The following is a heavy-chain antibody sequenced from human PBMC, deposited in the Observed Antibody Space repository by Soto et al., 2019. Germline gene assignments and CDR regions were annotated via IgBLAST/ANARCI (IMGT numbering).Heavy chain of an antibody. J-gene: IGHJ6*02. Sequence: PVEPQEISYKGSEYSCTSHWISWMRQIPWKGLEWMGRIDPSDSSTNYSPSFQGHVTISADKSISTAYLQWSSLKASDTAMYYCARGGFGTGTTPYYYGMDVWGQGTTVTGFS. CDR2: IDPSDSST. V-gene: IGHV5-10-1*01. CDR3: ARGGFGTGTTPYYYGMDV. D-gene: IGHD1-7*01. CDR1: EYSCTSHW.